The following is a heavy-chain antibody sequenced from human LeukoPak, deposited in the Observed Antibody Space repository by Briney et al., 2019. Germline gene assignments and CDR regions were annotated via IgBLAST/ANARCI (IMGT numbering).Heavy chain of an antibody. CDR3: ARLVRDSSGFDP. CDR2: INHSGST. Sequence: SETLSLTCAVYGGSFSGYYWSWIRQPPGKGLEWIGEINHSGSTNYNPSLKSRVTISVDTSKNQFSLKLSSVTAADTAVYYCARLVRDSSGFDPWGQGTLVTVSS. CDR1: GGSFSGYY. V-gene: IGHV4-34*01. J-gene: IGHJ5*02. D-gene: IGHD6-19*01.